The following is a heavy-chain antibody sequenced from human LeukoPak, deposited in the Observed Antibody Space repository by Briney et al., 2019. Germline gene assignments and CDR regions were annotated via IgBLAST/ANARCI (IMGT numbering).Heavy chain of an antibody. V-gene: IGHV3-21*01. D-gene: IGHD2-8*01. CDR2: ISSSSSYI. CDR1: GFTFSSYS. J-gene: IGHJ4*02. CDR3: ARMLVYDAGGEAFDC. Sequence: GGSLRLSCAASGFTFSSYSMNWVRQAPGKGLEWVSSISSSSSYIYYADSVKGRFTISRDNAKNSLYLQMNGLRVEDTAVYFCARMLVYDAGGEAFDCWGQGTQVTVSS.